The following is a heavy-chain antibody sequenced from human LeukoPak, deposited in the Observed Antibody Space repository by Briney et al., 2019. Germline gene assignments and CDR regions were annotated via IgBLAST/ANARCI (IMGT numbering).Heavy chain of an antibody. J-gene: IGHJ4*02. CDR2: IYYSGST. V-gene: IGHV4-61*01. Sequence: SETLSLTCTVSGGSVSSGNYYWSWIRQPPGKGLEWIGFIYYSGSTNYNPSLKSRVPISVDTSKNQFSLKLSSVTAADTAVYYCARDPSGYFNYWGQGTLPTVSS. CDR3: ARDPSGYFNY. CDR1: GGSVSSGNYY. D-gene: IGHD3-22*01.